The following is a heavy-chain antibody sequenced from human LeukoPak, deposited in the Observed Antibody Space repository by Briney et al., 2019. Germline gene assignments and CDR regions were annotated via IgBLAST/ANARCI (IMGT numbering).Heavy chain of an antibody. Sequence: GGSLRLSCAASGFTFSSYSMNWVRQAPGKGLEWVSSISSSSSYIYYADPVRGRFTISRDNAKNSLYLQMNSLRAEDTAVYYCARESSSGWVTWGQGTLVTVSS. J-gene: IGHJ5*02. V-gene: IGHV3-21*01. CDR1: GFTFSSYS. CDR2: ISSSSSYI. CDR3: ARESSSGWVT. D-gene: IGHD6-19*01.